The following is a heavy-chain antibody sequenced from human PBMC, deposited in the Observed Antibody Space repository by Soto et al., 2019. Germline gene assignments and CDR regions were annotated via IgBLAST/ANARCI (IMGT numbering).Heavy chain of an antibody. J-gene: IGHJ4*02. D-gene: IGHD3-22*01. Sequence: PGGSLRLACPASGSFFSALAMHWIRQPPGKGLEWVAVVFNDESSISYADSVKGRFTISRDNSRNTLYLQMTSLRLEDTALYYCATGEAYYYDTSRYWGQGTLVTVSS. V-gene: IGHV3-30-3*01. CDR3: ATGEAYYYDTSRY. CDR2: VFNDESSI. CDR1: GSFFSALA.